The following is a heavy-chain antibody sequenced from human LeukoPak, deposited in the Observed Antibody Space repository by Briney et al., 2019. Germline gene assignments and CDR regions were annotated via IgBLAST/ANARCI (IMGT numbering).Heavy chain of an antibody. CDR3: ARVSVGAGTDYFDY. Sequence: GGSLRLSCAASGFTVSSNYMSWVRQAPGKGLEWVSVIYSGGDTYYADSVKGRFTISRDNSKNTLYLQMNSLRAEDTAVYYCARVSVGAGTDYFDYWGQGTLVTVSS. CDR1: GFTVSSNY. CDR2: IYSGGDT. J-gene: IGHJ4*02. V-gene: IGHV3-53*01. D-gene: IGHD6-19*01.